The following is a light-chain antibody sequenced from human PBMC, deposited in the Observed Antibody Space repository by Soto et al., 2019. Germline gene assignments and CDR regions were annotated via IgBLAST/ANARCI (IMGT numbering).Light chain of an antibody. CDR3: QQYNNRPQA. J-gene: IGKJ2*01. CDR2: GAS. V-gene: IGKV3-15*01. Sequence: EVLMTQSPATLSVSPGERATLSCRASQSVLSNLAWYQQKPGQAPRLLIYGASTRATGLPARFSGSGSGTEFTLTISSLQSEDFALYFCQQYNNRPQAFGQGTKLEIK. CDR1: QSVLSN.